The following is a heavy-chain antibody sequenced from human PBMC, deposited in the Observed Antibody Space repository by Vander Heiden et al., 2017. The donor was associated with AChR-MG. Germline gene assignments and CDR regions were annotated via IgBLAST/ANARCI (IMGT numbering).Heavy chain of an antibody. CDR2: LSGSGDST. Sequence: EVQLLESGGGLVQPGGSLRLSWEASGFRFSSSAMRWVRQAQGKGLEWVLGLSGSGDSTYSADSVKGRFSISRDNSKNTLYLQMNSLRAEDTAVYYCARGNYYYDTLGAFDIWGQGTMVTVSS. J-gene: IGHJ3*02. D-gene: IGHD3-22*01. V-gene: IGHV3-23*01. CDR3: ARGNYYYDTLGAFDI. CDR1: GFRFSSSA.